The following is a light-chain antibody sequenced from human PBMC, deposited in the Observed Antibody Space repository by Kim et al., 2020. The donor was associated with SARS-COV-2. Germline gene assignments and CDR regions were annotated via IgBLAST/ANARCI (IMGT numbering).Light chain of an antibody. CDR1: SGSIASNY. CDR2: EDD. J-gene: IGLJ3*02. Sequence: GKTLTIYCTRSSGSIASNYVQWSQQRPGSAPSTVIYEDDQRPSGVPDRFSGSIDSSSNSASLTISGLKTEDEADYYCQSYDSSNVVFGGGTQLTVL. CDR3: QSYDSSNVV. V-gene: IGLV6-57*03.